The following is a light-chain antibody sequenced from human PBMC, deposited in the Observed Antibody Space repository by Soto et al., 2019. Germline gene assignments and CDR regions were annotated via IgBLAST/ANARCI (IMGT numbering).Light chain of an antibody. CDR1: QSVSSN. CDR2: GAS. V-gene: IGKV3-15*01. J-gene: IGKJ2*01. Sequence: EIVMTQSPATLSVSPGERATLSCRASQSVSSNLAGYQQKPGQAPRLLIYGASTRATGIPARFSGSGSGTEVSLSISSLQSEDFVVYYCQQYNNWSPVTFGQGTKLEIK. CDR3: QQYNNWSPVT.